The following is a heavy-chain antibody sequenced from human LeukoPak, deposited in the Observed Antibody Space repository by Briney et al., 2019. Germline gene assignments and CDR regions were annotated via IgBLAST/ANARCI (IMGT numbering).Heavy chain of an antibody. CDR3: ARQGYSYGYSD. V-gene: IGHV4-59*08. J-gene: IGHJ4*02. CDR1: GGSISSYY. CDR2: IYYSGST. D-gene: IGHD5-18*01. Sequence: SETLSLTCTVSGGSISSYYWSWIRQPPGKGLEWIGYIYYSGSTNYNSSLKSRVTISVDTSKNQFSLKLSSVTAADTAVYYCARQGYSYGYSDWGQGTLVTVSS.